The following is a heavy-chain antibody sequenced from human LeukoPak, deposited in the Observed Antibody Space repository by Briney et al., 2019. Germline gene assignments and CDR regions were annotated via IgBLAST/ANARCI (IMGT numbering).Heavy chain of an antibody. D-gene: IGHD1-26*01. CDR1: GYTFTSYG. CDR2: ISAYNGNT. Sequence: ASVKVSCKASGYTFTSYGISWVRQAPGQGLEWMGWISAYNGNTNYAQKLQGRVTMTTDTSTSTAYMELSSLRSEDTAVYYCARAFGGQWELLGFDYWGQGTLVTVSS. V-gene: IGHV1-18*01. J-gene: IGHJ4*02. CDR3: ARAFGGQWELLGFDY.